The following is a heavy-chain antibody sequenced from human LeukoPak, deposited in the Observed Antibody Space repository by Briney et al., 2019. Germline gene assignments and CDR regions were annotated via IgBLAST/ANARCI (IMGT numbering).Heavy chain of an antibody. Sequence: GGSLRLSCEASGFTFRSYAMTWVRQAPGKGLEWVSSITGSGGTTWYADSVKGRFPISRDNSKSTLFLQMNSLRAEDMAVYYCARWDDSSSCPDYWGRGTLVTVSS. CDR2: ITGSGGTT. V-gene: IGHV3-23*01. CDR1: GFTFRSYA. J-gene: IGHJ4*02. D-gene: IGHD6-6*01. CDR3: ARWDDSSSCPDY.